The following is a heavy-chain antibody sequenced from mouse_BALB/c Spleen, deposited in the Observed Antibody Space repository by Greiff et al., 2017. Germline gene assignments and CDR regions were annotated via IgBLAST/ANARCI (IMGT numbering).Heavy chain of an antibody. CDR3: ARGKVRYWYFDV. V-gene: IGHV5-6-5*01. D-gene: IGHD2-14*01. CDR1: GFTFSSYA. CDR2: ISSGGST. Sequence: EVQLVESGGGLVKPGGSLKLSCAASGFTFSSYAMSWVRQTPEKRLEWVASISSGGSTYYPDSVKGRFTISRDNARNILYLQMSSLRSEDTAMYYCARGKVRYWYFDVWGAGTTVTVSS. J-gene: IGHJ1*01.